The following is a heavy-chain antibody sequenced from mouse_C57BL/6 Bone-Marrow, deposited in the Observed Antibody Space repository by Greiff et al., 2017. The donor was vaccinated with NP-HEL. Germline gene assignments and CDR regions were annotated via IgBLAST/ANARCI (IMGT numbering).Heavy chain of an antibody. D-gene: IGHD2-5*01. V-gene: IGHV5-17*01. CDR2: ISSGSSTI. J-gene: IGHJ1*03. Sequence: DVKLVESGGGLVKPGGSLKLSCAASGFTFSDYGMHWVRQAPEKGLEWVAYISSGSSTIYYADTVKGRFTISRDNAKNTLFLQMTSLRSEDTAMYYCARLYSNFFWYFDVWGTGTTVTVSS. CDR1: GFTFSDYG. CDR3: ARLYSNFFWYFDV.